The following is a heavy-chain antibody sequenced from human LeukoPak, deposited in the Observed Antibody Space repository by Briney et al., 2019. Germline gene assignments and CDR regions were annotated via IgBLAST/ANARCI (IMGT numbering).Heavy chain of an antibody. D-gene: IGHD6-13*01. CDR3: ARVAEAAAFDS. V-gene: IGHV3-21*06. Sequence: GGSLRLSCAASGFTFSSYSMNWVRQAPGKGLEWVSSISSSSRYIYYADSMKGRFTISRDNSKNSLYLQMNSLRAEDTAVYYCARVAEAAAFDSWGQGTLVTVSS. CDR2: ISSSSRYI. J-gene: IGHJ4*02. CDR1: GFTFSSYS.